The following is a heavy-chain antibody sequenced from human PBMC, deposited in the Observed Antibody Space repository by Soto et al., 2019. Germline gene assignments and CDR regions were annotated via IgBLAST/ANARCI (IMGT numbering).Heavy chain of an antibody. Sequence: EVQLLESGGGLVQPGGSLRLSCAASGFTFSSYAMSWVRQAPGKGLEWVSAISGSGGSTYYTDSVKGRFTISRDNSKNTLYLQMNSLRAEDTAVYYCAKNVWGITIFGGMDVWGQGTTVTVSS. J-gene: IGHJ6*02. CDR1: GFTFSSYA. D-gene: IGHD3-9*01. CDR3: AKNVWGITIFGGMDV. V-gene: IGHV3-23*01. CDR2: ISGSGGST.